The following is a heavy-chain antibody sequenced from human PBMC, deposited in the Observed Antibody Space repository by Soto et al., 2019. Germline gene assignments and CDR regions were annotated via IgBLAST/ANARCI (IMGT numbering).Heavy chain of an antibody. CDR2: ISGSGGST. Sequence: GGSLRLSCAASGFTFSSYAMSWVRQAPGKGLEWVSAISGSGGSTYYADSVKGRFTISRDNSKNTLCLQMNSLRAEDTAVYYCAKDLEGSPVAQNGMDVWGQGTTVTVSS. CDR3: AKDLEGSPVAQNGMDV. CDR1: GFTFSSYA. D-gene: IGHD6-19*01. J-gene: IGHJ6*02. V-gene: IGHV3-23*01.